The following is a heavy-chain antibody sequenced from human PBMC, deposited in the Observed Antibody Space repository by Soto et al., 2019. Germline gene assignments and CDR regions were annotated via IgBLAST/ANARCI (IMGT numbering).Heavy chain of an antibody. CDR1: GGSFSGYY. D-gene: IGHD6-6*01. J-gene: IGHJ4*02. CDR2: INHSGNT. CDR3: ARGFHSSALFSRYTKFDN. Sequence: SETLSLTCAVYGGSFSGYYWTWIRQPPGKGLEWIGEINHSGNTNYNPSLKSRVTISLDMSKNQFSLKLRSVTAADTAVYYCARGFHSSALFSRYTKFDNWGQGTLVTVSS. V-gene: IGHV4-34*01.